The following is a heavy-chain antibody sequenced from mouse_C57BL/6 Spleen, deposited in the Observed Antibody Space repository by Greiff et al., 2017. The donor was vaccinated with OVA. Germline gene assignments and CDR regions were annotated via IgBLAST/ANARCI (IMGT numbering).Heavy chain of an antibody. CDR3: TRDYYGSSNWYFDV. J-gene: IGHJ1*03. V-gene: IGHV6-3*01. D-gene: IGHD1-1*01. CDR2: IRLKSDNYAT. Sequence: EVMLVESGGGLVQPGGSMKLSCVASGFTFSNYWMNWVRQSPEKGLEWVAQIRLKSDNYATHYAESVKGRFTISRDDSKSSVYLQMNNLRAEDTGIYYCTRDYYGSSNWYFDVWGTGTTVTVSS. CDR1: GFTFSNYW.